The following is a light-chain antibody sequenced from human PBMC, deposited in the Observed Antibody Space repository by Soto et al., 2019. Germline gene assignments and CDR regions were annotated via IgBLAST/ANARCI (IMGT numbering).Light chain of an antibody. CDR3: QSYDTSLPGLL. Sequence: QSVLTQPPSVSGAPGQRGTISCNGSKSNIGANYNVNWYQQSPGTAPKLLIYANDNRPSGVPQRFSGSKSGTSASLAITGLQTEDEADYYCQSYDTSLPGLLFGVGTKLTVL. V-gene: IGLV1-40*01. J-gene: IGLJ2*01. CDR1: KSNIGANYN. CDR2: AND.